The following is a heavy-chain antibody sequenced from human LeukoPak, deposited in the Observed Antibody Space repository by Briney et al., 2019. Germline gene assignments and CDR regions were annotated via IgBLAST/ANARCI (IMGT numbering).Heavy chain of an antibody. Sequence: GASVKVSCKASGYTFTGYYMHWVRQAPGQGLEWMGRINPNSGGTNYAQKFQGRVTMTRDTSISTAYMELSRLRSADTAVYYCARGYSSGWYPNYYYYMDVWGKGTTVTVSS. CDR2: INPNSGGT. D-gene: IGHD6-19*01. CDR3: ARGYSSGWYPNYYYYMDV. V-gene: IGHV1-2*06. CDR1: GYTFTGYY. J-gene: IGHJ6*03.